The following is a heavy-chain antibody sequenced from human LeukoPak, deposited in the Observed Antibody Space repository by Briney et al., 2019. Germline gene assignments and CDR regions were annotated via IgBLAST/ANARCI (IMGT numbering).Heavy chain of an antibody. V-gene: IGHV1-8*01. CDR2: MNPNSGNI. CDR1: GYTFTSYD. J-gene: IGHJ6*02. D-gene: IGHD6-13*01. Sequence: ASVKVSCTASGYTFTSYDINWVRQATGQGLEWMGWMNPNSGNIGYAQKFQGRVTMTRNTSISTAYMELSSLRSEDTAVYYCARVLESSSSWYSYYYYYGMDVWGQGTTVTVSS. CDR3: ARVLESSSSWYSYYYYYGMDV.